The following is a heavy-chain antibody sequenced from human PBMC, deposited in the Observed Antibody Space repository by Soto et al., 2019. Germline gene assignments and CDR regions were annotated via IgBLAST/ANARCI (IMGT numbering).Heavy chain of an antibody. J-gene: IGHJ4*02. CDR2: IWHDGKNY. V-gene: IGHV3-33*01. Sequence: QVQLVESGGGVVQPGTSLRLSCAASGFIFKNYGMQWVHQAPGKGLEWVAVIWHDGKNYDYADSVKGRFTVSRDNGKNILYLQMNSLRAEDTALYFCARDPGHNEAMDHWGQGTLVSVSS. CDR3: ARDPGHNEAMDH. D-gene: IGHD1-1*01. CDR1: GFIFKNYG.